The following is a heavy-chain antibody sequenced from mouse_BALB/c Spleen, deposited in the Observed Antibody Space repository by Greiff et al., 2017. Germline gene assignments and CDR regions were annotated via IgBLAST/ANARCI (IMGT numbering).Heavy chain of an antibody. V-gene: IGHV1-5*01. D-gene: IGHD1-1*01. CDR1: GYSFTSYW. CDR3: TRSGGSSYYFDY. Sequence: VQLQQSGTVLARPGASVKMSCKASGYSFTSYWMHWVKQRPGQGLEWIGAIYPGNSDTSYNQKFKGKAKLTAVTSASTAYMELSSLTNEDSAVYDCTRSGGSSYYFDYWGQGTTLTVSS. J-gene: IGHJ2*01. CDR2: IYPGNSDT.